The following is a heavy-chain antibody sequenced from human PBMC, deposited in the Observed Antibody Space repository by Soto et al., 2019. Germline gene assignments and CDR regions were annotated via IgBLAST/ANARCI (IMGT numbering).Heavy chain of an antibody. J-gene: IGHJ4*02. V-gene: IGHV3-30*18. Sequence: GGSLRLSCAASGFTFSSYGMHWVRQAPGKGLEWVAVISYDGSNKYYADSVKGRFTISRDNSKNTLYLQMNSLRAEDTAVYYCAKWHSSGYGYFEYWGQGTLVTVSS. CDR1: GFTFSSYG. CDR3: AKWHSSGYGYFEY. CDR2: ISYDGSNK. D-gene: IGHD3-22*01.